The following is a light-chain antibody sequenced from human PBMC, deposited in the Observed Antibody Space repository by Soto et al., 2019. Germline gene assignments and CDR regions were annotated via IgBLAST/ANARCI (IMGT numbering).Light chain of an antibody. CDR1: QSVSSY. Sequence: IVLTQSPATLSLSPGERATLSCRASQSVSSYLAWYQQKPGQAPRLLIYDASGRATGIPARFSGSGSGTDFTLTISSLEPEDVAVYYCQQRSNWPSITFGQGTRLEIK. CDR2: DAS. V-gene: IGKV3-11*01. J-gene: IGKJ5*01. CDR3: QQRSNWPSIT.